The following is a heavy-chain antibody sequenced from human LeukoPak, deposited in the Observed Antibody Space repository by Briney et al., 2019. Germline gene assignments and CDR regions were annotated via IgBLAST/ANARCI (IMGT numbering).Heavy chain of an antibody. Sequence: SGPTLLNPPRTLTLTCTFSGFSPNTRGGGVGWIRQPPGRALEWLSLIYWDDDRRYSPSLKSRLTITKDTSKNQVVLTMTNMDPVDTATYFCAHRKNYYDSSVFDNWGQGTLVTVSS. V-gene: IGHV2-5*02. J-gene: IGHJ4*02. CDR3: AHRKNYYDSSVFDN. CDR1: GFSPNTRGGG. D-gene: IGHD3-22*01. CDR2: IYWDDDR.